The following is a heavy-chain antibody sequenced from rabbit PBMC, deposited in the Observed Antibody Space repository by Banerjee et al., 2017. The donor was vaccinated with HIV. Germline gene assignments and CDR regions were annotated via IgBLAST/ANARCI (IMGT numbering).Heavy chain of an antibody. Sequence: QSLEESGGDLVKPGASTTLTCTASGFSFSSSHYMCWVRQAPGKGLEWIACIYAGSSGSTYYASWAKGRFTISKTSSTTVTLQMTSLTAADTATYFCARAPYYTYSYATYAYFLNLWGQGTLVTDS. D-gene: IGHD6-1*01. CDR1: GFSFSSSHY. CDR3: ARAPYYTYSYATYAYFLNL. CDR2: IYAGSSGST. J-gene: IGHJ4*01. V-gene: IGHV1S40*01.